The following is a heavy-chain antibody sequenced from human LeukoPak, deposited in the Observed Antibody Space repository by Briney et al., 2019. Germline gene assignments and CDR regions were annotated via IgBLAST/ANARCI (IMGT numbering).Heavy chain of an antibody. J-gene: IGHJ2*01. D-gene: IGHD3-22*01. CDR1: GGTFSSYA. CDR3: AREFMYYDSSCATSSDFDL. Sequence: SVKVSCKASGGTFSSYAISWVRQAPGQGLAWMGRIIPILGIANYAQKFQGRVTITADKSTSTAYMELSSLRSEDTAVYYCAREFMYYDSSCATSSDFDLWGRGTLVTVSS. V-gene: IGHV1-69*04. CDR2: IIPILGIA.